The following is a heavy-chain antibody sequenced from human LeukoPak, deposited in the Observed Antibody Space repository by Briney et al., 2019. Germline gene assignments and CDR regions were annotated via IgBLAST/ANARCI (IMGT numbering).Heavy chain of an antibody. CDR3: AGTTYYDSSGDLDY. CDR2: IYTSGST. CDR1: GGSISSYY. Sequence: KPSETLSLTCTVSGGSISSYYWSWIGQPAGKGLEWIGRIYTSGSTNYNPSLKSRVTMSVDTSKNQFSLKLSSVTAADTAVYYCAGTTYYDSSGDLDYWGQGTLVTVSS. J-gene: IGHJ4*02. V-gene: IGHV4-4*07. D-gene: IGHD3-22*01.